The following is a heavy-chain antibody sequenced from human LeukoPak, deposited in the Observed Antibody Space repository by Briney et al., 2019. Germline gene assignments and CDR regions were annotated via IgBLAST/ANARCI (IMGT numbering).Heavy chain of an antibody. D-gene: IGHD2-15*01. CDR1: GFTFSSYA. CDR3: ARAAIVVVVAATPVWFDP. CDR2: ISYDGSNK. Sequence: PGGSLRLSCAASGFTFSSYAMHWVRQAPGKGLEWVTVISYDGSNKYYADSVKGRFTISRDNSKNTLYLQMNSLRAEDTAVYYCARAAIVVVVAATPVWFDPWGQGTLVTVSS. V-gene: IGHV3-30*04. J-gene: IGHJ5*02.